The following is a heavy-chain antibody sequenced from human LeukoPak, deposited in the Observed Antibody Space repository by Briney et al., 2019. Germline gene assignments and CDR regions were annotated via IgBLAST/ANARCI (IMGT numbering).Heavy chain of an antibody. D-gene: IGHD4-23*01. CDR3: ARYRAVVTSRNAFDI. J-gene: IGHJ3*02. V-gene: IGHV4-31*03. Sequence: SETLSLTCTVSGGSISSGGYYWSWIRQHPRKGLEWIGYIYYSGSTYYNPSLKSRVTISVDTSKNQFSLKLSSVTAADTAVYYCARYRAVVTSRNAFDIWGQGTMVTVSS. CDR2: IYYSGST. CDR1: GGSISSGGYY.